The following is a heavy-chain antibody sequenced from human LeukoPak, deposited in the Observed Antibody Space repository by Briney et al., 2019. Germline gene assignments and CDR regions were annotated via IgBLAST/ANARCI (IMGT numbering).Heavy chain of an antibody. D-gene: IGHD2-2*02. V-gene: IGHV3-23*01. CDR3: AKDIVVEPAAIRIDY. Sequence: GGSLRLSCAASGFTFSSYAMSWVRQAPGKGLEWVSAISGSGGSTYYADSVKGRFTISRDNSKNTLYLQMNSLRAEDTAVYYCAKDIVVEPAAIRIDYWGQGTLVTVSS. J-gene: IGHJ4*02. CDR1: GFTFSSYA. CDR2: ISGSGGST.